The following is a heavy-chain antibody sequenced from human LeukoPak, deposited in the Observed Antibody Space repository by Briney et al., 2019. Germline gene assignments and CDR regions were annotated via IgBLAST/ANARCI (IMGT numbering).Heavy chain of an antibody. CDR1: GYSFTDYY. Sequence: GASVKVSCKASGYSFTDYYVHWVRQAPGQGLEWMGWIKPDSGATRYAQKFEGRVTMTRDTSINVAYMELSRLTFDDTAVYYCATQVRKYWGQGTLVTVSS. J-gene: IGHJ4*02. CDR3: ATQVRKY. V-gene: IGHV1-2*02. CDR2: IKPDSGAT.